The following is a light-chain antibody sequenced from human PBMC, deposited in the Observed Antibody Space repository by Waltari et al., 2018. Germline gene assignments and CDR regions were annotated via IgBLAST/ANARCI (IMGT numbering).Light chain of an antibody. CDR3: SSYAGSSKGV. V-gene: IGLV2-23*02. CDR2: AVS. Sequence: QSALTQPASVSGSPGQSITISCPGTSRDVGKYKRVPRYQQHPGKAPKLMIYAVSKRPSGVSDRFSGSKSGDMASLTISGLQPEDEAEYFCSSYAGSSKGVFGGGTKVTVL. J-gene: IGLJ2*01. CDR1: SRDVGKYKR.